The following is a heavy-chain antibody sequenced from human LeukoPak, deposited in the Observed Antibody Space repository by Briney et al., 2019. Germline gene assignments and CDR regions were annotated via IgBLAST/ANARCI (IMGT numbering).Heavy chain of an antibody. Sequence: GGSLRLSCAASGFTFSSYAMSWVRQAPGKGQEWVSAISGSGGSTYYADSVKGRFTISRDNSKNTLYLQMNSLRAEDTAVYYCAKEPIAVAGTGYYLDYWGQGTLVTVSS. CDR1: GFTFSSYA. V-gene: IGHV3-23*01. CDR3: AKEPIAVAGTGYYLDY. D-gene: IGHD6-19*01. J-gene: IGHJ4*02. CDR2: ISGSGGST.